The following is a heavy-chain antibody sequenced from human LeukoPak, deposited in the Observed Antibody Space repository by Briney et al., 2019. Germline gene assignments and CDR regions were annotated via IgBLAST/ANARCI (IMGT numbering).Heavy chain of an antibody. CDR3: AKDEKQWLVPYYFDY. D-gene: IGHD6-19*01. V-gene: IGHV3-23*01. Sequence: PGGSLRLSCAVSGFAFGSEAMSWVRQSPARGLEWVASISPGGGTTYYADYVKGRFTISRDNSKNTLYLQMNSLRAEDTAVYYCAKDEKQWLVPYYFDYWGQGTLVTVSS. CDR1: GFAFGSEA. J-gene: IGHJ4*02. CDR2: ISPGGGTT.